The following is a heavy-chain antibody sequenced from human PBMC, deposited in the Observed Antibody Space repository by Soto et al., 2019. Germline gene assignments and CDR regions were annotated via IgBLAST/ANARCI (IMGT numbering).Heavy chain of an antibody. CDR1: GYTFTSYG. Sequence: ASVKVSCKASGYTFTSYGISWVRQAPGQGLEWMGWISTYNGNTNFAQKLQGRVTMTTDTSASTAYMELRSLRSDDTAVYYCARSGYCSSTSCPLKYYYYGMDVWGQGTTVTVSS. CDR3: ARSGYCSSTSCPLKYYYYGMDV. V-gene: IGHV1-18*01. D-gene: IGHD2-2*01. CDR2: ISTYNGNT. J-gene: IGHJ6*02.